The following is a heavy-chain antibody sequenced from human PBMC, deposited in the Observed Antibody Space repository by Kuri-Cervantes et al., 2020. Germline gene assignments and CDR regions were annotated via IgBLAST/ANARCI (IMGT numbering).Heavy chain of an antibody. CDR3: AKWLYSDVLTGQNDILDV. Sequence: GESLKISCAASGFTFSGYAMSWVRQAPGKGLEWVSAISGSGGNTYYADSVKGRFTISVDNSKSTLYLQMNSLRVEDTAVYYCAKWLYSDVLTGQNDILDVWGKGTTVTVSS. CDR2: ISGSGGNT. J-gene: IGHJ6*04. D-gene: IGHD3-9*01. CDR1: GFTFSGYA. V-gene: IGHV3-23*01.